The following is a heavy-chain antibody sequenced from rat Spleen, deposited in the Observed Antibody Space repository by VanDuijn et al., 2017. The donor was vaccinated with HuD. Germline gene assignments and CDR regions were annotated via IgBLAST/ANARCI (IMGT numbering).Heavy chain of an antibody. CDR3: TRVLYDGSYYWGYYFDY. V-gene: IGHV5-31*01. J-gene: IGHJ2*01. Sequence: EVQLVESGGGLVQPGRSLKLSCVASGFTFNNYWMTWIRQAPGKGLEWVASITNTGGSTYYPDSVKGRFTISRDNAKSTLYLQMNSLMSEDTATYYCTRVLYDGSYYWGYYFDYWGQGVMVTVSS. D-gene: IGHD1-12*02. CDR2: ITNTGGST. CDR1: GFTFNNYW.